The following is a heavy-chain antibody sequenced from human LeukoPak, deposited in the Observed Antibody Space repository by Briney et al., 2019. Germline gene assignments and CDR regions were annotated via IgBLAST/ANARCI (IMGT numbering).Heavy chain of an antibody. CDR2: IYTSGST. CDR1: GASINSGSYY. Sequence: LSETLSLTCTVSGASINSGSYYWTWIRQPAGTGLEWIGRIYTSGSTNYNPSLKSRVTISLDTSKDHFSLKLDSVTAADTAVYYCARDGPSVYFDYWGQGTLVTVSS. CDR3: ARDGPSVYFDY. V-gene: IGHV4-61*02. J-gene: IGHJ4*02.